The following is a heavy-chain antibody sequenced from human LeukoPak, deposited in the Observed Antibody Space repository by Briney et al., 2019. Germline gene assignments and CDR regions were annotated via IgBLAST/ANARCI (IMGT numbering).Heavy chain of an antibody. J-gene: IGHJ3*02. CDR1: GFTVSSNY. Sequence: PGGSLRLSCAASGFTVSSNYMSWVRQAPGKGLEWVANIKQDGSEKYYVDSVKGRFTISRDNAKNSLYLQMNSLRVEDTAVYYCARDPHCSGGSCSDAFDIWGQGTMVTVSS. CDR3: ARDPHCSGGSCSDAFDI. CDR2: IKQDGSEK. V-gene: IGHV3-7*01. D-gene: IGHD2-15*01.